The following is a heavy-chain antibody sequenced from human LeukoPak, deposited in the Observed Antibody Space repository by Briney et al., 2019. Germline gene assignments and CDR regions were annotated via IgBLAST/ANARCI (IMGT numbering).Heavy chain of an antibody. D-gene: IGHD6-19*01. CDR1: GYTFTGYY. V-gene: IGHV1-2*06. J-gene: IGHJ4*02. Sequence: GASVKVSCKASGYTFTGYYMHWVRQAPGQGLEWMGRINPNSGGTNYAQKFQGRVTMTRDTSISTAYVELSSLRSEDTAVYYCARAVAGRASCLGYWGQGTLVTVSS. CDR2: INPNSGGT. CDR3: ARAVAGRASCLGY.